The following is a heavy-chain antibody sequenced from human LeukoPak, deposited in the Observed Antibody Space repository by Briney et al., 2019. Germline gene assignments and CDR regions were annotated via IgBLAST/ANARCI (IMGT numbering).Heavy chain of an antibody. CDR3: ARGSSRGFDF. D-gene: IGHD6-13*01. CDR2: TYTSGST. CDR1: GGSISTYY. V-gene: IGHV4-4*09. Sequence: PSETLSLTCSASGGSISTYYWSWIRQPPGKGLEFIGYTYTSGSTNYNPTLKSRVTISVDASKNWFSLKLSSVTAADTAVYYCARGSSRGFDFWGQGTLVTVSS. J-gene: IGHJ4*02.